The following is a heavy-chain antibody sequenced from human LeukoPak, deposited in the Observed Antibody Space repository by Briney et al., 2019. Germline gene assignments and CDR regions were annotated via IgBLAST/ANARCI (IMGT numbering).Heavy chain of an antibody. Sequence: SVKVSRKASGGTFSSYAISWVRQAPGQGLEWMGGIIPIFGTANYAQKFQGRVTITADESTSTAYMELSSLRSEDTAVYYCARRHRNYDFWSGPFDYWGQGTLVTVSS. CDR1: GGTFSSYA. CDR3: ARRHRNYDFWSGPFDY. J-gene: IGHJ4*02. V-gene: IGHV1-69*13. CDR2: IIPIFGTA. D-gene: IGHD3-3*01.